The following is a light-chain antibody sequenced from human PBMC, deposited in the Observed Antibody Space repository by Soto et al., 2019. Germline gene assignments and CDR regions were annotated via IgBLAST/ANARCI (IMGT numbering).Light chain of an antibody. CDR2: GAS. Sequence: EIVLTQSPGPLSLSPGERATLSCRASQSVSSTYLAWYQQKPGQAPRLLIYGASTRATGIPDRFSGSGSGTDFTLTISTLEPEDFAVYYCQQYGSSRWTFGQGTKVEFK. V-gene: IGKV3-20*01. CDR3: QQYGSSRWT. CDR1: QSVSSTY. J-gene: IGKJ1*01.